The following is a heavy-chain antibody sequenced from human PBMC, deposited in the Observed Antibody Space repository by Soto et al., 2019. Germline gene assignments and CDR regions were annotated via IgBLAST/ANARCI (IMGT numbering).Heavy chain of an antibody. V-gene: IGHV1-8*01. Sequence: QVQLVQSGAEVKKPGASVKVSCKASGYTFTSYDINWVRQATGQGLEWMGWMNPNSGNTGYAQKFQGRVTMTRTTSIRTAYMELSSLRSEDTAVYYCAREGVAAAGTGMNFDYWGQGTLVTVSS. CDR1: GYTFTSYD. D-gene: IGHD6-13*01. CDR2: MNPNSGNT. J-gene: IGHJ4*02. CDR3: AREGVAAAGTGMNFDY.